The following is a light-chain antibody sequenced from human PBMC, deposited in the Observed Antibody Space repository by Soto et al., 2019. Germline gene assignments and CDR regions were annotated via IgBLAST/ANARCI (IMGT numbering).Light chain of an antibody. Sequence: QSALTQPASVSGSPGQSIAISCTGTSTDIGAYNYVSWYQHHPGKAPKLIIYEVSNRPSGVSNRFSGSKSGNTASLTISGLQTDDEADYYCGSFTSSLTLVFGGGTKLTVL. CDR2: EVS. J-gene: IGLJ2*01. CDR3: GSFTSSLTLV. V-gene: IGLV2-14*01. CDR1: STDIGAYNY.